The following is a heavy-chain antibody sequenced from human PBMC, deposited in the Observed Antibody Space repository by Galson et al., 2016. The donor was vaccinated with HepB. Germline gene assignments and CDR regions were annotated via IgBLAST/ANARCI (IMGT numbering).Heavy chain of an antibody. V-gene: IGHV1-69*13. Sequence: SVKVSCKAPGGTFKTHGISWVRQAPGQGLEWMGGVIPIFGTVNYAQKFQGRVAITADEATSTAYMDLTSLTSKDTAMYYCARSWVDEFVRGVMFDHWGQGSLVTVSS. CDR2: VIPIFGTV. D-gene: IGHD3-10*01. CDR1: GGTFKTHG. CDR3: ARSWVDEFVRGVMFDH. J-gene: IGHJ4*02.